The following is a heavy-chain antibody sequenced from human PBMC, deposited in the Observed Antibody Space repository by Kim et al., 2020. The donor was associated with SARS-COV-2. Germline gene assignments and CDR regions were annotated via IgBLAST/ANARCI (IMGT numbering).Heavy chain of an antibody. CDR2: ISSSSSYL. D-gene: IGHD5-12*01. Sequence: GGSLRLSCAASGFTFSSYSMNWVRQAPGKGLEWVSSISSSSSYLYYADSVKGRFTISRDNAKNSLYLQMNSLRAEDTAVYYCARDPPGMLTRGYSGYDDDYWGQGTLVTVSS. V-gene: IGHV3-21*01. CDR3: ARDPPGMLTRGYSGYDDDY. CDR1: GFTFSSYS. J-gene: IGHJ4*02.